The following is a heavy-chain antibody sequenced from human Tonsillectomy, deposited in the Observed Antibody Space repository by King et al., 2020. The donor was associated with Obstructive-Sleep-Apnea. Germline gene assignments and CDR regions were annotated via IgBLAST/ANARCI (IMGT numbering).Heavy chain of an antibody. V-gene: IGHV4-39*07. Sequence: MQLQESGPGLMKPSETLSLTCTVSGGSISSSSYYWGWIRQPPGKGLEWIGSIYYSGSTYYNPSLKSRVTISVDTSKNQFSLKLSSVTAADTAVYYCARDLPHGMDVWGQGTTVTVSS. CDR2: IYYSGST. CDR3: ARDLPHGMDV. J-gene: IGHJ6*02. CDR1: GGSISSSSYY.